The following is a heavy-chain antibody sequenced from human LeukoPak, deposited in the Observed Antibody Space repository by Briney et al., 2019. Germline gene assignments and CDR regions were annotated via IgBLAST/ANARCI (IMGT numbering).Heavy chain of an antibody. Sequence: VASVKVSCKASGYTFTGYYMHWVRQAPGQGLEWMGWINPNSGGTNYAQKFQGRVTMTRDTSISTAYMELSRLRSDDTAVYYCARGQDYYDSSGYYHPIDYWGQGTLVTVSS. CDR2: INPNSGGT. J-gene: IGHJ4*02. CDR1: GYTFTGYY. D-gene: IGHD3-22*01. CDR3: ARGQDYYDSSGYYHPIDY. V-gene: IGHV1-2*02.